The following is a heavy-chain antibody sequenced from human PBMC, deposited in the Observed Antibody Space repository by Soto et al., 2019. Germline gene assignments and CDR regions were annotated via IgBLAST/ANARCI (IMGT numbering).Heavy chain of an antibody. V-gene: IGHV3-30*18. CDR3: AKGWELLVRATFNI. Sequence: ESGGGVVQPGRSLRLSCAASGFTFSTYGMHWVRQAPGKGLEWVAVISYDGSNKYYADSVKGRFTISRDNSKNTLYLQMNSLRAEDTAVYYCAKGWELLVRATFNIWGQGTMVTVSS. D-gene: IGHD1-26*01. J-gene: IGHJ3*02. CDR1: GFTFSTYG. CDR2: ISYDGSNK.